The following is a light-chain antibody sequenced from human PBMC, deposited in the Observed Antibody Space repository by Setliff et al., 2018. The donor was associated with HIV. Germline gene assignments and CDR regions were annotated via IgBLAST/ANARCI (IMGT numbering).Light chain of an antibody. CDR2: EVS. J-gene: IGLJ2*01. V-gene: IGLV2-18*02. Sequence: QSVLAQPPSVSGSPGQSVTISCTGTSSDVGTYNCVSWYQQPPGTAPKLMIYEVSNRPSGVPDRFSGSKSGNTASLSISGLKPEDEADYYCSSCSSSSTLVFGGGTQLTVL. CDR3: SSCSSSSTLV. CDR1: SSDVGTYNC.